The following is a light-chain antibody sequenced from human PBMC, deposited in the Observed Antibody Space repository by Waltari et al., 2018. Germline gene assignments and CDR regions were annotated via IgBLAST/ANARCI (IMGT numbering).Light chain of an antibody. Sequence: EIVLTQSPAALYLSAGERATLSCRASQSIASSYLTWYQQKPGQAPRLLIYAASSRATDIPDRFSGGGSGTDFTLTISRLEPEDFAVYYCQHYGSSPAYTFGQGTKLELK. CDR1: QSIASSY. CDR3: QHYGSSPAYT. J-gene: IGKJ2*01. V-gene: IGKV3-20*01. CDR2: AAS.